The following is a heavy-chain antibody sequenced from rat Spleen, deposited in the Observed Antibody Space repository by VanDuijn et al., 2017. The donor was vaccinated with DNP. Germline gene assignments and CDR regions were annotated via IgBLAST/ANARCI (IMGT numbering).Heavy chain of an antibody. Sequence: EVQLQESGPGLVKPSQSLSLTCSVTGYSITSNYWGWIRKFPGNKMEWIGHISYSGTTSYPPSLKSRIPITRDTSRNQSILRLNSVTTEDTATYYCARGGGGIWFAYWGQGTLVTVSS. CDR3: ARGGGGIWFAY. D-gene: IGHD4-3*01. CDR2: ISYSGTT. J-gene: IGHJ3*01. CDR1: GYSITSNY. V-gene: IGHV3-1*01.